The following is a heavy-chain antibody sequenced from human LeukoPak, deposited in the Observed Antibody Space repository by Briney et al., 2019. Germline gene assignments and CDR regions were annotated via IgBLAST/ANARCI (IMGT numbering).Heavy chain of an antibody. J-gene: IGHJ6*03. CDR3: ATGGVEVRGVINTYYYYYMDV. Sequence: GASVKVSCKASGYTFTGYYMHWVRQAPGQGLEWMGWINPNSGGTNSAQKFQGRVTMTRDTSISTAYMELSSLRSEDTAVYYCATGGVEVRGVINTYYYYYMDVWGKGTTVTISS. CDR1: GYTFTGYY. CDR2: INPNSGGT. V-gene: IGHV1-2*02. D-gene: IGHD3-10*01.